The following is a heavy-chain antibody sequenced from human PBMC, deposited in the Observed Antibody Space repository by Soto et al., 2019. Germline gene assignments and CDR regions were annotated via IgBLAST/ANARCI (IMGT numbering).Heavy chain of an antibody. V-gene: IGHV3-23*01. D-gene: IGHD3-10*01. CDR2: ISGSGGST. CDR1: GFTFSSYA. Sequence: GGSLRLSCAASGFTFSSYAMSWVRQAPGKGLEWVSAISGSGGSTYYADSVKGRFTISRDNSKNTLYLQMNSLRAEDTAVYYCAKDPPIQWFGWLADAFDIWGQGTMVTVSS. J-gene: IGHJ3*02. CDR3: AKDPPIQWFGWLADAFDI.